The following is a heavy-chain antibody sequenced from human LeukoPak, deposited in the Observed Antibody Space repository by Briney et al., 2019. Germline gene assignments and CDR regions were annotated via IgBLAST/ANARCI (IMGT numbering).Heavy chain of an antibody. V-gene: IGHV4-4*09. CDR3: ARLPAGTGGYYFDY. Sequence: SETLSLTCTVSGGSISSYYWSWIRQPPGKGLEWIGYIYTSGSTNYNPSLKSRGTISVDTSKNQFSLKLSSVTAADTAVYYCARLPAGTGGYYFDYWGQGTLVTVSS. J-gene: IGHJ4*02. CDR2: IYTSGST. CDR1: GGSISSYY. D-gene: IGHD6-13*01.